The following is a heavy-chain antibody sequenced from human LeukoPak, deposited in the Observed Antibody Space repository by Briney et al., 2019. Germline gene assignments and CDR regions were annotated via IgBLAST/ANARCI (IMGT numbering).Heavy chain of an antibody. J-gene: IGHJ6*02. V-gene: IGHV3-30*02. Sequence: GGSLRLSCAASGFTFSSYGMHWVRQAPGKGLEWVAVIWYDGSNKYYADSVKGRFTISRDNSKNTLYLQMNSLRAEDTAVYYCAKPLIAVAGTYYYYGMDVWGQGTTVTVSS. D-gene: IGHD6-19*01. CDR1: GFTFSSYG. CDR3: AKPLIAVAGTYYYYGMDV. CDR2: IWYDGSNK.